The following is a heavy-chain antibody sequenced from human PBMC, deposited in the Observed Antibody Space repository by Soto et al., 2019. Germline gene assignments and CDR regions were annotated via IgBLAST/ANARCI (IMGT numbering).Heavy chain of an antibody. CDR3: ARASSIAARLRYFDY. CDR2: ISYDGSNK. D-gene: IGHD6-6*01. CDR1: GCTFRSYA. Sequence: GASMRFSCAASGCTFRSYAMHWVRQAPGKGLEWVAVISYDGSNKYYADSVKGRFTISRDNSKNTLYLQMNSLRAEDTAVYYCARASSIAARLRYFDYWGLGTLVTVSS. J-gene: IGHJ4*02. V-gene: IGHV3-30-3*01.